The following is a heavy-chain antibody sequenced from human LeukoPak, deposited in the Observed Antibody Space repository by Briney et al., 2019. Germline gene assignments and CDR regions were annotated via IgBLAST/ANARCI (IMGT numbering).Heavy chain of an antibody. Sequence: ASVKVSCKASGYTFNSYYMHWVRQAPGQGLEWMGIINPSDDSTRYAQKFQGRVTMTKDTSTNTVYMDLSSLSSDDTAVYYCATAYYDSSAYHHAVYFDYWGQGTLVTVSS. D-gene: IGHD3-22*01. J-gene: IGHJ4*02. V-gene: IGHV1-46*02. CDR1: GYTFNSYY. CDR2: INPSDDST. CDR3: ATAYYDSSAYHHAVYFDY.